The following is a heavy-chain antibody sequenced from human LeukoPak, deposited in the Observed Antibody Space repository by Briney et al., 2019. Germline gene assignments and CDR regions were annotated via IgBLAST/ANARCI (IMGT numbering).Heavy chain of an antibody. CDR3: ARDGQIRVYHYMDV. Sequence: GASVKVSCKASGYSFTDHYLHWVRQAPGQGLEWMGWINPNSGDTTYAQKFQGRVTMTRDTSIKTAYMELTTMTSDDTAVYYCARDGQIRVYHYMDVWGKGTTVTVSS. CDR1: GYSFTDHY. J-gene: IGHJ6*03. CDR2: INPNSGDT. V-gene: IGHV1-2*02.